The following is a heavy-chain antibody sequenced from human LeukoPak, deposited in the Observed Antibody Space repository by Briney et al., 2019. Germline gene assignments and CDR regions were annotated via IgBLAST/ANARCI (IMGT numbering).Heavy chain of an antibody. D-gene: IGHD2-15*01. CDR2: IIPIFGTA. Sequence: SVKVSCTASGGTFSSYAISWVRQAPGQGLEWMGGIIPIFGTANYAQKFQGRVTITADESTSTAYMELSSLRSEDTAVYYCARGPLVVAAKLYYYYYMDVWGKGTTVTVSS. J-gene: IGHJ6*03. CDR1: GGTFSSYA. V-gene: IGHV1-69*13. CDR3: ARGPLVVAAKLYYYYYMDV.